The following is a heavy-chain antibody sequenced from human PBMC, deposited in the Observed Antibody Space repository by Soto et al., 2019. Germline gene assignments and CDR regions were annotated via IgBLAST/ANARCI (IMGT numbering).Heavy chain of an antibody. J-gene: IGHJ5*02. D-gene: IGHD3-10*01. CDR2: ISYDGENQ. CDR1: GFSFSHYA. CDR3: VSPHSESSNAFDL. V-gene: IGHV3-30*04. Sequence: QRQLVESGGGVVQPGRSLRLSCAASGFSFSHYAMHWVRQPPGKGLEWVALISYDGENQYFTDCVRGRFTISRDNSKTAVYLEMNDLRLDDTATYYCVSPHSESSNAFDLWGQGTLVTVSS.